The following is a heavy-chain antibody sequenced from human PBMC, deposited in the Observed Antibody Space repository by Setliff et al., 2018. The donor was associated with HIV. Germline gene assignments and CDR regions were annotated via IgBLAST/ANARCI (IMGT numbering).Heavy chain of an antibody. CDR1: GYTFTDYY. D-gene: IGHD3-22*01. CDR2: INPNNGGT. Sequence: GASVKVSCKASGYTFTDYYIHWVRQAPGQGLEWMGRINPNNGGTNYAQKFQGRVTMTRDTSISTAYMGLSRLRSDDTAVYYCASRSSGYLFDYWGQGTLVTVSS. V-gene: IGHV1-2*06. J-gene: IGHJ4*02. CDR3: ASRSSGYLFDY.